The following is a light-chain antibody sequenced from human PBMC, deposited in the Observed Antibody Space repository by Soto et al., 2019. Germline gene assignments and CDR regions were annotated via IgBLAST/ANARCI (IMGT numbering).Light chain of an antibody. Sequence: EIVLTQSPGTLSLSPGERATLSCRASQSVSSIYLAWYQQKPGQAPRLLIYGASSRATGIPDRFSASGSGTDFTLTISRLEPEDFAVYYCQQYGSSPPLTFGGGTKVEIK. CDR2: GAS. V-gene: IGKV3-20*01. CDR3: QQYGSSPPLT. J-gene: IGKJ4*01. CDR1: QSVSSIY.